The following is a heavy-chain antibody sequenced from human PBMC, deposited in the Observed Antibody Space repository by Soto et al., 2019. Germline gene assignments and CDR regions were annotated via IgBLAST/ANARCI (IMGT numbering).Heavy chain of an antibody. CDR1: GFTVSSYL. CDR2: INSDGSST. CDR3: ARVNYGDYGGVYDY. V-gene: IGHV3-74*01. Sequence: GVSLRLSCAASGFTVSSYLMHWVRQAPGKGLVWVSRINSDGSSTSFADSVKGRFTISRDNAKNTLYLQMNSLRAEDTAVYYCARVNYGDYGGVYDYWGQGTLVTVSS. D-gene: IGHD4-17*01. J-gene: IGHJ4*02.